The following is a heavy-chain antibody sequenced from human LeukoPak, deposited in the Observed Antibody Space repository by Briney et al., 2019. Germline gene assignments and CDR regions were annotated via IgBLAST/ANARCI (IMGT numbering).Heavy chain of an antibody. Sequence: ASVKVSCKASGYTFTVYYLHWVRQAPGQGLEWMGWINTNTGNPTYAQGFTGRFVFSLDTSVSTAYLQISSLKAEDTAVYYCARGSPMIGGDIWGQGTMVTVSS. CDR2: INTNTGNP. CDR1: GYTFTVYY. D-gene: IGHD3-22*01. J-gene: IGHJ3*02. CDR3: ARGSPMIGGDI. V-gene: IGHV7-4-1*02.